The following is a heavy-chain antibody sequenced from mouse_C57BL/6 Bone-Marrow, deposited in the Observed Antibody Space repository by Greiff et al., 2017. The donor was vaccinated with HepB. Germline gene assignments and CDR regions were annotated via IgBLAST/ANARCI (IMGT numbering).Heavy chain of an antibody. CDR1: GYAFSSSW. V-gene: IGHV1-82*01. J-gene: IGHJ1*03. CDR3: ASGRLRRPPYWYFDV. Sequence: QVQLKESGPELVKPGASVKISCKASGYAFSSSWMNWVKQRPGKGLEWIGRIYPGHGDTNYNGKFKGEATLTADKSSSTAYMQLSSLTSEDSAVYVCASGRLRRPPYWYFDVWGTGTTVTVSS. D-gene: IGHD2-2*01. CDR2: IYPGHGDT.